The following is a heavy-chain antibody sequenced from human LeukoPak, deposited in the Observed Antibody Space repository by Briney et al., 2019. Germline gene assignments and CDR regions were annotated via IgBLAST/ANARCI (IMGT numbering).Heavy chain of an antibody. Sequence: SETLSLTCTVYGGSFSGYYWGWIRQPPGKGLEWIGSIYYSGNTYYNASLKSQVSISIDTSKNQFSLRLTSVTAADTAVYYCARQTGSGLFILPGGQGTLVTVSS. D-gene: IGHD3/OR15-3a*01. CDR2: IYYSGNT. V-gene: IGHV4-39*01. J-gene: IGHJ4*02. CDR1: GGSFSGYY. CDR3: ARQTGSGLFILP.